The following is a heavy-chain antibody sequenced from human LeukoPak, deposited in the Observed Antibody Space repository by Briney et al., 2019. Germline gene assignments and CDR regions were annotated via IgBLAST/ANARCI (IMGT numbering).Heavy chain of an antibody. CDR2: IKQDGSKK. D-gene: IGHD5-24*01. Sequence: QAGGPLRLSCVASGFPFSSYWMTWVRQAPGKGLEWVANIKQDGSKKSYVASVKGRFTISRDNAKNSLYLQMNSLRAEDTAIYYCTRVGYIDEGIDYWGQGTLVTVSS. V-gene: IGHV3-7*04. CDR1: GFPFSSYW. J-gene: IGHJ4*02. CDR3: TRVGYIDEGIDY.